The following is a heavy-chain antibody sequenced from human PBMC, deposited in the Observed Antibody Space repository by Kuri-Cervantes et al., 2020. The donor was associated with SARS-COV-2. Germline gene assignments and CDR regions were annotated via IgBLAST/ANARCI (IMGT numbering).Heavy chain of an antibody. V-gene: IGHV1-18*01. D-gene: IGHD3-10*01. J-gene: IGHJ6*02. CDR2: ISPNTGVT. CDR3: AREIGTYYKYTMDV. Sequence: ASVKVSCKASGYTFTSYGINWVRQAPGQGLEWMGWISPNTGVTKYAQKFQGRVTMTIDTSTTTAYMEVRSLRSDDAAVYFCAREIGTYYKYTMDVWGQGTTVTDSS. CDR1: GYTFTSYG.